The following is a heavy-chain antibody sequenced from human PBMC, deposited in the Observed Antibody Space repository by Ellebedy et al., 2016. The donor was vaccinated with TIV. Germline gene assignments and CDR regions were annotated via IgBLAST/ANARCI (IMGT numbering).Heavy chain of an antibody. CDR1: GFTFRNYA. J-gene: IGHJ4*02. V-gene: IGHV3-49*03. Sequence: GGSLRLSCTASGFTFRNYAMSRFRQAPGKGLEWVGLIRSTPYGGTAEYAASVKGEFTISRDDSKSIAYLQMNSLNTEDTAVYYCARPIYDSSGYYFDYWGQGTLVTVSS. CDR2: IRSTPYGGTA. D-gene: IGHD3-22*01. CDR3: ARPIYDSSGYYFDY.